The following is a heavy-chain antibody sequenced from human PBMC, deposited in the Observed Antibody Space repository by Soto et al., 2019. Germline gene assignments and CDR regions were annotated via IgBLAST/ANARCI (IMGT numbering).Heavy chain of an antibody. CDR3: ARFYYDSSGYLPSPYYYYYGMDV. CDR1: GFTFSSYG. V-gene: IGHV3-30*03. CDR2: ISYDGSNK. Sequence: PGGSLRLSCAASGFTFSSYGMHWVRQAPGKGLEWVAVISYDGSNKYYADSVKGRFTISRDNSKNTLYLQMNSLRAEDTAVYYCARFYYDSSGYLPSPYYYYYGMDVWGQGT. D-gene: IGHD3-22*01. J-gene: IGHJ6*02.